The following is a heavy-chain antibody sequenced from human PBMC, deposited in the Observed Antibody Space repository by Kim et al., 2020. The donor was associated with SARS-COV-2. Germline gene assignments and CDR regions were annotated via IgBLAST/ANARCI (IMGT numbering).Heavy chain of an antibody. Sequence: DCTDPVRGRFTTSRDNAKNLLYLQMSSLRPEDTAIYHCVKDIVPGGADVWGQGTTVTVSS. D-gene: IGHD3-10*01. J-gene: IGHJ6*02. CDR3: VKDIVPGGADV. V-gene: IGHV3-9*01.